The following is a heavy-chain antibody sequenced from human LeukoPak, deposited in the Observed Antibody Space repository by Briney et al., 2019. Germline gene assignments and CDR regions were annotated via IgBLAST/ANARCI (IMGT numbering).Heavy chain of an antibody. J-gene: IGHJ4*02. CDR2: IKQDGSGK. D-gene: IGHD5-12*01. Sequence: PGGSLRLSCAASGFTFSSYWMSWVRQAPGKGLEWVANIKQDGSGKYYVDSVKGRFTISRDNAKNSLYLQMNSLRAEDTAVYYCARDRVVSSYDPIDYWGQGTLVTVSS. CDR1: GFTFSSYW. V-gene: IGHV3-7*01. CDR3: ARDRVVSSYDPIDY.